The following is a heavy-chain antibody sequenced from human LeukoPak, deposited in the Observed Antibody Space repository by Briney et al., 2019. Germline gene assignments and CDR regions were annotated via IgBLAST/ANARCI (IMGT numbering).Heavy chain of an antibody. V-gene: IGHV3-23*01. J-gene: IGHJ6*02. CDR3: AKGIKGSYCNGDCYLTYYYYGLDV. CDR2: IGAGGSKT. CDR1: GFTFSSSA. D-gene: IGHD2-21*02. Sequence: PGGSLRLSCAASGFTFSSSAMTWVRQAPGKGLEWVSIIGAGGSKTYYADSVKGRFTISRDNSKNTLYLQMNSLRAEDTAVYYCAKGIKGSYCNGDCYLTYYYYGLDVWGQGTTVTVSS.